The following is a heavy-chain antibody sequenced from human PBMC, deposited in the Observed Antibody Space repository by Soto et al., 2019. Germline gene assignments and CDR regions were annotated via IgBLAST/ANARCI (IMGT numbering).Heavy chain of an antibody. V-gene: IGHV3-7*05. D-gene: IGHD2-2*01. Sequence: EVQLVESGGGLVQSGGSQRLSCAASGFTFSSYWMSWVRQGPGKGPEWVANIKQDGSEIYYVDSVKGRFTISRDNAKSSLYLQMTSLRAEDTAVYHCAKSISAIPGDSWGQGTLVTVSS. CDR1: GFTFSSYW. J-gene: IGHJ4*02. CDR2: IKQDGSEI. CDR3: AKSISAIPGDS.